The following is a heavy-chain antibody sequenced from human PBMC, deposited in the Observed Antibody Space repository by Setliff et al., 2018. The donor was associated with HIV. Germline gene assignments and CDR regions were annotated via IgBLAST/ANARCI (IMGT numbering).Heavy chain of an antibody. CDR1: GFTFTNAW. D-gene: IGHD2-21*01. J-gene: IGHJ4*02. CDR2: IKSRGDGGAI. CDR3: TEDLPGDISDFFDF. V-gene: IGHV3-15*01. Sequence: TGGSLRLSCAASGFTFTNAWMTWVRQAPGKGLECVVRIKSRGDGGAIDYAAHDKGRFTISRDDSKKMLYLQMNSMKTEDTGVYYCTEDLPGDISDFFDFWGQGTLVTVSS.